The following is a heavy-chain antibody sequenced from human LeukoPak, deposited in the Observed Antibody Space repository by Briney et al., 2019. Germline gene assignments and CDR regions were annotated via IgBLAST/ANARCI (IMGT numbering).Heavy chain of an antibody. CDR2: ITSSTGYI. V-gene: IGHV3-21*01. Sequence: GGSLRLSCATSGFTLSSYAMSWVRQAPGKGLEWVSSITSSTGYIFYADSVKGRFTISRDNAENSVFLQMNSLRAEDTAVYYCARGKTYDYDTMGNYPDAFDIWGQGTVVTVSS. CDR3: ARGKTYDYDTMGNYPDAFDI. J-gene: IGHJ3*02. CDR1: GFTLSSYA. D-gene: IGHD3-22*01.